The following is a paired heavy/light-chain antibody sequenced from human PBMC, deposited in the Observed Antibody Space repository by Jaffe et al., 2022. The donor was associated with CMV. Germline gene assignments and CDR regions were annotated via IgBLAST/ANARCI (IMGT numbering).Heavy chain of an antibody. CDR1: GGSISSSNW. CDR3: AIIRGYDILTGYYKYLMYPN. CDR2: IYHSGST. D-gene: IGHD3-9*01. V-gene: IGHV4-4*02. J-gene: IGHJ4*02. Sequence: QVQLQESGPGLVKPSGTLSLTCAVSGGSISSSNWWSWVRQPPGKGLEWIGEIYHSGSTNYNPSLKSRVTISVDKSKNQFSLKLSSVTAADTAVYYCAIIRGYDILTGYYKYLMYPNWGQGTLVTVSS.
Light chain of an antibody. CDR1: TGAVTSGHY. V-gene: IGLV7-46*01. Sequence: QAVVTQEPSLTVSPGGTVTLTCGSSTGAVTSGHYPYWFQQKPGQAPRTLIYDTSNKHSWTPARFSGSLLGGKAALTLSGAQPEDEAEYYCLLSYSGAVVFGGGTKLTVL. J-gene: IGLJ2*01. CDR2: DTS. CDR3: LLSYSGAVV.